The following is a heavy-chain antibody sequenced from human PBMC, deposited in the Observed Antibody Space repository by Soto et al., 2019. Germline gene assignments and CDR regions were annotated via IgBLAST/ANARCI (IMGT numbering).Heavy chain of an antibody. CDR2: IYYSGST. CDR1: GGSISSYY. J-gene: IGHJ6*02. Sequence: SETLSLTCTVSGGSISSYYWSWVRQPPGKGLEWIGYIYYSGSTNYNPSLKSRVTISVDTSKNQFSLKLSSVTAADTAVYCCARGKRDMYYYYGMDVWGQGXTVTVSS. CDR3: ARGKRDMYYYYGMDV. D-gene: IGHD2-15*01. V-gene: IGHV4-59*01.